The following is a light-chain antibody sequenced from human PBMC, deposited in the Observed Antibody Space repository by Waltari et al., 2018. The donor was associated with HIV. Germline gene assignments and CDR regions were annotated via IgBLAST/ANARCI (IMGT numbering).Light chain of an antibody. CDR1: ELASQY. Sequence: SYELTQAPSVSVSPGQTARIACRGDELASQYVHWYQMKAGQAPVLLVYQDNERALGIPERISGSKSGTTGTLTITAGQAEDEADYYCQSAGSIGTSVVFGGGTKLTVL. J-gene: IGLJ2*01. CDR3: QSAGSIGTSVV. V-gene: IGLV3-25*03. CDR2: QDN.